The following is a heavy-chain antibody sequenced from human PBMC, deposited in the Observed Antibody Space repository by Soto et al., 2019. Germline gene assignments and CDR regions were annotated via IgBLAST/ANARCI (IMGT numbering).Heavy chain of an antibody. V-gene: IGHV4-31*03. CDR3: ARVRMARGNYFMDV. CDR2: IFNSGST. Sequence: QVQLQESGPGLVQPSQTLSLTCSVSGGSISSGGYYWSWIRQLPGKGLEWIGYIFNSGSTYYNSSLKSRLTMSVDTSKNRFSLKLSSVTVADTAMYYCARVRMARGNYFMDVWGKGTTITVSS. D-gene: IGHD3-10*01. J-gene: IGHJ6*03. CDR1: GGSISSGGYY.